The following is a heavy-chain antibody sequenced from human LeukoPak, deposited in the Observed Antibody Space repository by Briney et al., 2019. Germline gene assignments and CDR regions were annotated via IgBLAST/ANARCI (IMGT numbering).Heavy chain of an antibody. D-gene: IGHD2-2*01. J-gene: IGHJ6*03. Sequence: GGSLRLSCAASGFTFSGSAMHWVRQASGKGLEWVGRIRSKANSYATAYAASVKGRFTISRDDSKNTAYLQMNSLKTEDTAVYYCTRRGPYCSSTSCYSYYYYMDVWGKGTTVTVSS. CDR1: GFTFSGSA. CDR3: TRRGPYCSSTSCYSYYYYMDV. CDR2: IRSKANSYAT. V-gene: IGHV3-73*01.